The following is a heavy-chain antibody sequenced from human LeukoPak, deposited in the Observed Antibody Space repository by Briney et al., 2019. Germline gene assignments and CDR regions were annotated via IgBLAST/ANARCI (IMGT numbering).Heavy chain of an antibody. CDR2: IYYSGST. V-gene: IGHV4-59*01. CDR1: GGSISSYY. CDR3: ARGGSSWYPFDY. Sequence: PSETLSLTCTVSGGSISSYYWSWIRQPPGKGLEWIGYIYYSGSTNYNPSLKSRVTISVDTSKNQFSLKLSSVTAADTAVYYCARGGSSWYPFDYWGQGTLVTASS. J-gene: IGHJ4*02. D-gene: IGHD6-13*01.